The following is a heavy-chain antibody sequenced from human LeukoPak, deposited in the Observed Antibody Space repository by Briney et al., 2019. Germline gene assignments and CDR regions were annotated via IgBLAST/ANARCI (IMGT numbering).Heavy chain of an antibody. J-gene: IGHJ4*02. CDR2: INRISNII. Sequence: GGSLRLSCAASGFTFSGYSMNWVREAPGKGLEGVSDINRISNIIDYADSVKGRFTISTDNAKNSLYLQMNSLRDEDTAVYYCARDRDYAFDYWGQGTLVTVSS. V-gene: IGHV3-48*02. CDR1: GFTFSGYS. CDR3: ARDRDYAFDY. D-gene: IGHD4-17*01.